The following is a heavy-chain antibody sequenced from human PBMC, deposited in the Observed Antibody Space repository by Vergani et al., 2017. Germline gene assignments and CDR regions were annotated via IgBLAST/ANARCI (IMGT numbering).Heavy chain of an antibody. J-gene: IGHJ6*03. CDR2: IYHSGST. CDR3: ARVLLERPGYYYYMDV. V-gene: IGHV4-30-2*01. D-gene: IGHD1-1*01. Sequence: QLQLQESGSGLVKPSQTLSLTCAVSGGSISSGGYSWSWIRQPPGKGLEWIGYIYHSGSTYYNPSLKSRVTISVDRSKNQFSLKLSSVTAADTAVYYCARVLLERPGYYYYMDVWGKGTTVTVSS. CDR1: GGSISSGGYS.